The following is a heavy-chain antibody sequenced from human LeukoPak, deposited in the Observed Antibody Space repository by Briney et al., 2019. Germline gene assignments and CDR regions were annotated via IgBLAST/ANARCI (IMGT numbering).Heavy chain of an antibody. CDR3: ARDQLLWFGELFPSFDY. J-gene: IGHJ4*02. CDR1: GFTFSSYG. CDR2: IWYDGSNK. V-gene: IGHV3-33*08. Sequence: GGSLRLSCAASGFTFSSYGMHWVRQAPGKGLEWVAVIWYDGSNKYYADSVKGRFTISRDNSKNTLYLQMNSLRAEDTAVYYCARDQLLWFGELFPSFDYWGQGTLVTVSS. D-gene: IGHD3-10*01.